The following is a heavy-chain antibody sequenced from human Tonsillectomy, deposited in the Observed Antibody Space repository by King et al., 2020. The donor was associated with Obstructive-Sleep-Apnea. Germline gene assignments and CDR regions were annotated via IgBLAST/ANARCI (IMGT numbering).Heavy chain of an antibody. CDR3: AEGLGYSYGYSFDY. Sequence: VQLVESGGGLVQPGGSLRLSCAVSGFTVSSTYMSWVRQAPGKGLEWVSTLYSGGATDSADSAKGRFTISRDTSKNTLYLQMNSLRAEDTAVYFGAEGLGYSYGYSFDYWGQGTLVTVSS. V-gene: IGHV3-66*01. CDR1: GFTVSSTY. CDR2: LYSGGAT. D-gene: IGHD5-18*01. J-gene: IGHJ4*02.